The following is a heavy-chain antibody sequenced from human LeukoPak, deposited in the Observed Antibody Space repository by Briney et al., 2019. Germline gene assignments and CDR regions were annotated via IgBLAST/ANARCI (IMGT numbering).Heavy chain of an antibody. Sequence: GGSRRLSCAASGFTFSSYAMSWVRQAPGKGLEWVSAISGSGGSTYYADSVKGRFTISRDNSKNTLYLQMNSLRAEDTAVYYCAKDKDIVVVPAAVDYWGQGTLVTVSS. CDR2: ISGSGGST. V-gene: IGHV3-23*01. CDR3: AKDKDIVVVPAAVDY. D-gene: IGHD2-2*01. J-gene: IGHJ4*02. CDR1: GFTFSSYA.